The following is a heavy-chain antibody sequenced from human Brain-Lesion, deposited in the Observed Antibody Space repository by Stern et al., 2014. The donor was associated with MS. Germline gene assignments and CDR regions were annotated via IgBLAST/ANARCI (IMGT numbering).Heavy chain of an antibody. CDR1: GYRFTSNW. CDR2: IWPGDSDT. J-gene: IGHJ4*02. CDR3: ARRGDSSSSGFDY. Sequence: EVPLVESGAEVKKPGESLKISCKGSGYRFTSNWIGWVRQMPGKGLEWMGIIWPGDSDTRDSPSVQGQVTISADKSISTAYLQWSSLQASDTAMYYCARRGDSSSSGFDYWGQGTLVIVSS. V-gene: IGHV5-51*01. D-gene: IGHD6-6*01.